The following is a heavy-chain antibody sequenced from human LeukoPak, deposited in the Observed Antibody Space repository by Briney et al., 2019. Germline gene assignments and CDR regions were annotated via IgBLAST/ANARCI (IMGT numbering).Heavy chain of an antibody. CDR2: VYYSGTT. J-gene: IGHJ4*02. D-gene: IGHD6-19*01. CDR3: ARAWASDYFDA. CDR1: GGSINDYY. Sequence: SETLSLTRTVSGGSINDYYWTWIRQPPGKGLEWIANVYYSGTTNYNPSLKSRVTMSVDTSKNKFSLKLSSVTAADTAVYYCARAWASDYFDAWGQGTQVTVSS. V-gene: IGHV4-59*01.